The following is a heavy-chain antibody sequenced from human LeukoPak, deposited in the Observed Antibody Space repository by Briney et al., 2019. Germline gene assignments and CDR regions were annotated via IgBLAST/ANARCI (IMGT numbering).Heavy chain of an antibody. J-gene: IGHJ4*02. V-gene: IGHV1-69*06. CDR3: ARGPGIAVADNFDY. CDR2: IIPIFGTA. Sequence: SVKLSCKASGGTFSSYATSRVRQAPGQGLEWMGGIIPIFGTANYAQKFQGRVTITADKSTSTAYMELSSLRSEDTAVYYCARGPGIAVADNFDYWGQGTLVTVSS. CDR1: GGTFSSYA. D-gene: IGHD6-19*01.